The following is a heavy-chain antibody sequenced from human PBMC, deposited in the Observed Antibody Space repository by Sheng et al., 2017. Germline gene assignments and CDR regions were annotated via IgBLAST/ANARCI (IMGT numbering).Heavy chain of an antibody. CDR3: ARHSIAARPHPFDY. J-gene: IGHJ4*02. Sequence: QVQLQESGPGLVKPSQTLSLTCTVSGGSISSGGYYWSWIRQHPGKGLEWIGYIYYSVSTYYNPSLKSRVTISVDTSKNQFSLKLSSVTAADTAVYYCARHSIAARPHPFDYWGQGTLVTVSS. CDR1: GGSISSGGYY. D-gene: IGHD6-6*01. CDR2: IYYSVST. V-gene: IGHV4-31*03.